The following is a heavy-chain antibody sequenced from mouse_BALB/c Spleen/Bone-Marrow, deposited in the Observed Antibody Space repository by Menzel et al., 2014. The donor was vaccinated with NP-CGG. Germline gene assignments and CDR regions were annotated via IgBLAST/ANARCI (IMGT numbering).Heavy chain of an antibody. D-gene: IGHD2-3*01. CDR3: VRSDDGWFAY. CDR1: GFTFNTYA. Sequence: EVQRVESGGGLVQPKGSLKLSCAASGFTFNTYAMNWVRQAPGKGLEWVARIRSKSNNYATYYADSVKDRFTISRDDSQSMLYLQMINLKTEDTAMYYCVRSDDGWFAYWGQETLVTVSA. V-gene: IGHV10-1*02. CDR2: IRSKSNNYAT. J-gene: IGHJ3*01.